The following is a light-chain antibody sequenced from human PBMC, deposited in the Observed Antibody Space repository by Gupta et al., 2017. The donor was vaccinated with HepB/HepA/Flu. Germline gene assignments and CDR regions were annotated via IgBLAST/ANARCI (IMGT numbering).Light chain of an antibody. CDR3: NSRDISGNHLV. J-gene: IGLJ3*02. CDR1: SLRSYY. V-gene: IGLV3-19*01. Sequence: SSELTQDPAVSVALGQTVWVTCQGDSLRSYYANWYQQKPEQAPVLVIYNKNNRTSGIPDRFSGSGSGNAASLTITGAQAEDEADYYCNSRDISGNHLVFGGGTKLTVL. CDR2: NKN.